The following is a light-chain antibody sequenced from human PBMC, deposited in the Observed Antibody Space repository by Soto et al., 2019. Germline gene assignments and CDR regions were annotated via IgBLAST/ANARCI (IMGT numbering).Light chain of an antibody. CDR2: EVR. V-gene: IGLV2-14*01. CDR1: SRDIGAYNL. CDR3: SSYTSSSTLV. J-gene: IGLJ1*01. Sequence: QSALTQPASVSGSPGQSITISCSGTSRDIGAYNLVSWYQQPPGKAPKLLIYEVRNRPSGISYRFSGSKSGTTASLSISSLLPEDEADYYCSSYTSSSTLVFGTGTKLTVL.